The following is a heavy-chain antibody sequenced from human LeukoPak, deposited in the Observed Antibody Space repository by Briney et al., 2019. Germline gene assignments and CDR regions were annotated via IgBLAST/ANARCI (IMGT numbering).Heavy chain of an antibody. CDR3: SGPRGGDFKYFDY. Sequence: GGSLRLSCAASGFTFSSYSMNWVRQAPGKGLEWVSSISSSSSTIYYADSVKGRFTISRDNAKNSLYLQMNSLRAEDTAVYYCSGPRGGDFKYFDYWGQGTLVTVS. CDR2: ISSSSSTI. CDR1: GFTFSSYS. D-gene: IGHD2-21*02. V-gene: IGHV3-48*01. J-gene: IGHJ4*02.